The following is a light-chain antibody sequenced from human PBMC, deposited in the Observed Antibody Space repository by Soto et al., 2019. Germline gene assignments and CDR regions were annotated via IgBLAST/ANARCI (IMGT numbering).Light chain of an antibody. Sequence: QSVLTQPPSASGTPGQRVTISCSGGSSNIGSNPVNWYQQLPGAAPKLLIYIDDQRPSGVPDRFSGSKSGTSASLAISGLQPEDEADYYCCSYAGFWVFGGGTKLTVL. CDR3: CSYAGFWV. CDR2: IDD. J-gene: IGLJ3*02. CDR1: SSNIGSNP. V-gene: IGLV1-44*01.